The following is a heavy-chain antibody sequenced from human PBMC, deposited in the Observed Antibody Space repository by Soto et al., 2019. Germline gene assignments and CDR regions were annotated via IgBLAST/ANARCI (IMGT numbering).Heavy chain of an antibody. Sequence: QVQLVQSGAEVKKPGASVKVSCKASGYTFTSYGINWVRQAPGQGLEWMGWISAYNGNTNYAQKLQGRVTMTTDTSTHTAYMELRRLRSDDTAVYYCAREGYYDSSDYYYYYGMDVWGQGTTVTVSS. CDR1: GYTFTSYG. CDR3: AREGYYDSSDYYYYYGMDV. J-gene: IGHJ6*02. D-gene: IGHD3-22*01. CDR2: ISAYNGNT. V-gene: IGHV1-18*01.